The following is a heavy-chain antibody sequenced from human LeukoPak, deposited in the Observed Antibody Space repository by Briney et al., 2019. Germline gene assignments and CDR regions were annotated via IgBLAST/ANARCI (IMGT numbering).Heavy chain of an antibody. CDR1: GGTFSSYA. D-gene: IGHD6-13*01. V-gene: IGHV1-69*05. CDR2: IIPIFGTA. Sequence: ASVKVSCKASGGTFSSYAISWVRQAPGQGLEWMGGIIPIFGTANYAQKFQGRVTITTDESTSTAYMELSSLRSEDTAVYYSARAQYSSSWTPYYYYMDVWGKGTTVTVSS. CDR3: ARAQYSSSWTPYYYYMDV. J-gene: IGHJ6*03.